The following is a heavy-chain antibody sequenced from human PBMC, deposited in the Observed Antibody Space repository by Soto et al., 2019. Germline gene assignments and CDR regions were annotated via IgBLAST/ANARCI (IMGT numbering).Heavy chain of an antibody. D-gene: IGHD3-9*01. Sequence: GGSLRLSCAASGFTFSSYAMSWVRQAPGKGLEWVSAISGSGGSTYYADSVKGRFTISRDNSKNTLYLQMNSLRAEDTAVYYCAKDKRRFDWLPADNWFDPWGQGTLVTVSS. CDR3: AKDKRRFDWLPADNWFDP. CDR2: ISGSGGST. J-gene: IGHJ5*02. V-gene: IGHV3-23*01. CDR1: GFTFSSYA.